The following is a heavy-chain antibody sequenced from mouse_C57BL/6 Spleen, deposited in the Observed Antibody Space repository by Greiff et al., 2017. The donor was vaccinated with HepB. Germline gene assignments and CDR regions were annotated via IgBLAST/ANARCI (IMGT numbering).Heavy chain of an antibody. Sequence: VQLQQSGPELVKPGASVKISCKASGYTFTDYYMNWVKQSHGKSLEWIGDINPNNGGTSYNQKFKGKATLTVDKSSSTAYMELRSLTSEDSAVYYCARGRIYYDYVHWYFDVWGTGTTVTVSS. J-gene: IGHJ1*03. CDR3: ARGRIYYDYVHWYFDV. CDR2: INPNNGGT. CDR1: GYTFTDYY. V-gene: IGHV1-26*01. D-gene: IGHD2-4*01.